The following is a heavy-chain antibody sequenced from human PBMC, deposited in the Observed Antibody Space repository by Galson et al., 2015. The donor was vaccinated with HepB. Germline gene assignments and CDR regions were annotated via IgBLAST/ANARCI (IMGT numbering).Heavy chain of an antibody. CDR3: VRGGRDVYNSH. CDR2: MNADSGST. Sequence: SVKVSCKASGYTFDFFDIRWVRQAPGQGLEWMGWMNADSGSTDFSQKFEARVTITRDRAVTTAFMELSSLRSDDTAVYYRVRGGRDVYNSHWGQGTMVTVSS. CDR1: GYTFDFFD. V-gene: IGHV1-8*01. D-gene: IGHD5-24*01. J-gene: IGHJ3*01.